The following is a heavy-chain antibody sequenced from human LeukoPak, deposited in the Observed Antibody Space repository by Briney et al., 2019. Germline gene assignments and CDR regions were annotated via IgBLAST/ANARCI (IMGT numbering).Heavy chain of an antibody. J-gene: IGHJ5*02. V-gene: IGHV1-18*01. CDR2: ISAYNGNT. CDR3: ARGMPPTDIVVVVAATHGGVGWFDP. Sequence: ASVKVSCKASGYTFTSYGISWVRQAPGQGLEWMGWISAYNGNTNYAQKLQGRVTMTTDTSTSTAYMELRSLRSDDTAVYYCARGMPPTDIVVVVAATHGGVGWFDPWGQGTLVTVSS. D-gene: IGHD2-15*01. CDR1: GYTFTSYG.